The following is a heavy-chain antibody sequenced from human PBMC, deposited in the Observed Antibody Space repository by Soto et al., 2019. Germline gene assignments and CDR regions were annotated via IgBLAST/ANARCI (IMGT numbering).Heavy chain of an antibody. CDR1: GGSFSGYY. J-gene: IGHJ6*02. Sequence: QVQLQQWGAGLLKPSETLSLTCAVYGGSFSGYYWSWIRQPPGKGLEWIGEINHSGSTNYNPSLKSRVTISVDTSKNQFSLKLSSVTAADTAVYYGARGQVYYYYGMDVWGQGTTVTVSS. CDR2: INHSGST. CDR3: ARGQVYYYYGMDV. V-gene: IGHV4-34*01.